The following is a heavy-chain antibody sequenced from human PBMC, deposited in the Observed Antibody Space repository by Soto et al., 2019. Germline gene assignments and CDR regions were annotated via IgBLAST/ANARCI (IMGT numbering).Heavy chain of an antibody. Sequence: ASVKVSCKVSGYTLTELSMHWVRQAPGKGPEWMGGFDPEDGETIYAQKFQGRVTMTEDTSTDTAYMELSSLRSEDTAVYYCARAGYSGYDLERSYYYGLDGRGQGTTVTASS. CDR3: ARAGYSGYDLERSYYYGLDG. D-gene: IGHD5-12*01. J-gene: IGHJ6*02. CDR1: GYTLTELS. V-gene: IGHV1-24*01. CDR2: FDPEDGET.